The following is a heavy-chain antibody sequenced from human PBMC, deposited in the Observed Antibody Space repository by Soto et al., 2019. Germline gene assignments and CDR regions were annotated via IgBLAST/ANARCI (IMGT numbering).Heavy chain of an antibody. D-gene: IGHD6-25*01. CDR2: VYFSGNT. CDR3: GRVRPSGYVLS. J-gene: IGHJ5*02. V-gene: IGHV4-59*01. CDR1: GGSLSSYY. Sequence: SETLSLTCTVSGGSLSSYYWTWIRQCPGKGLEWIEYVYFSGNTNYNPSLKSRVTISIETSKNQFSLRLASVTAADTSFYYCGRVRPSGYVLSWGQGTLVTVSS.